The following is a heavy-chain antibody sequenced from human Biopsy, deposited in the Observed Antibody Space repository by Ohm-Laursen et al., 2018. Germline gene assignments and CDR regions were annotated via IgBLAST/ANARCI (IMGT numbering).Heavy chain of an antibody. V-gene: IGHV1-2*02. J-gene: IGHJ3*02. D-gene: IGHD4/OR15-4a*01. CDR1: GYTFTGYF. CDR2: IDPNSGRA. Sequence: SSVKVSCKASGYTFTGYFCHWVRQAPGQRLEWVGWIDPNSGRANYAQKFQGKTTMTTDTSIITADLEVSSLTSDDAAVYFCARASAYGVFDNWGQGTTVTVSS. CDR3: ARASAYGVFDN.